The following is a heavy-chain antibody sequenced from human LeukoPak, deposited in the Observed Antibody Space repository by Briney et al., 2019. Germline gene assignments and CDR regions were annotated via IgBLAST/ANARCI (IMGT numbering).Heavy chain of an antibody. J-gene: IGHJ4*02. CDR1: GFTVSSNY. CDR2: IYSGGST. V-gene: IGHV3-66*01. CDR3: ARAVQVTTGGLFDY. Sequence: GGSLRLSCAASGFTVSSNYMSWVRQAPGKGLEWVSVIYSGGSTYYADSVKGRFTISRDNSKNTLYLQMNSLRAEDTAVYYCARAVQVTTGGLFDYWGQGTLVTVSS. D-gene: IGHD4-17*01.